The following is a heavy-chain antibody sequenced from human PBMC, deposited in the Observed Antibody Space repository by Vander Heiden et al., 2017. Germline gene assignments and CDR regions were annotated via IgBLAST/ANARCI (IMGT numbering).Heavy chain of an antibody. J-gene: IGHJ4*02. Sequence: QVQLVESGGGVVQPGRSLRLSGAASGFTFSSYGMHWVRQAPGKGLEWVAVIWYDGSNKYYADSVKGRFTISRDNSKNTLYLQMNSLRAEDTAVYYCARPNYYDSSGQAFDYWGQGTLVTVSS. CDR1: GFTFSSYG. D-gene: IGHD3-22*01. CDR2: IWYDGSNK. V-gene: IGHV3-33*01. CDR3: ARPNYYDSSGQAFDY.